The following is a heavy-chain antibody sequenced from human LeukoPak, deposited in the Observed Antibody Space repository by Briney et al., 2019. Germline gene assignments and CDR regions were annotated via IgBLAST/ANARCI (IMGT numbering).Heavy chain of an antibody. J-gene: IGHJ4*02. CDR2: ISSSGSTI. CDR1: GFTFSDFS. CDR3: ARGAWGGGSFLYYFDY. Sequence: GGSLRLSCAASGFTFSDFSMNWVRQAPGKGLEWVSYISSSGSTIYYADSVKGRFTISRDNAKNSLYLQMNSLRAEDTAVYYCARGAWGGGSFLYYFDYWGQGTLVTVSS. V-gene: IGHV3-48*04. D-gene: IGHD2-15*01.